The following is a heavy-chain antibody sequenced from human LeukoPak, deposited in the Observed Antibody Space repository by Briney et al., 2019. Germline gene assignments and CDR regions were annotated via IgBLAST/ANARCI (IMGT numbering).Heavy chain of an antibody. CDR2: INPNSDGT. CDR1: GYTITDYY. Sequence: ASVKVSCKASGYTITDYYIHWVRQAPGQGLEWMGWINPNSDGTNYAQKFEGRVTMTTDTSINTGYVELSSLTSDDTAVYFCARAHYLRLYFFDYWGQGTLVTVSS. D-gene: IGHD3-10*01. J-gene: IGHJ4*02. CDR3: ARAHYLRLYFFDY. V-gene: IGHV1-2*02.